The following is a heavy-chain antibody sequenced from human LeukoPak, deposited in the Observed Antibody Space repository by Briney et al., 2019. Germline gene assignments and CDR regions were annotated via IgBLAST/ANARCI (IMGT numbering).Heavy chain of an antibody. CDR2: IGGSGTKT. V-gene: IGHV3-23*01. CDR1: GFTFTKYA. CDR3: AKNGDRGAYCTGGTCYPYFYYYMDV. J-gene: IGHJ6*03. Sequence: GGTLRLSCAASGFTFTKYAMSWVRQAAGKGLEWVSAIGGSGTKTFYAESVKGRFTISRDNSNNILFLQMNSLRAEDTAIYYCAKNGDRGAYCTGGTCYPYFYYYMDVWGKGTTVTI. D-gene: IGHD2-15*01.